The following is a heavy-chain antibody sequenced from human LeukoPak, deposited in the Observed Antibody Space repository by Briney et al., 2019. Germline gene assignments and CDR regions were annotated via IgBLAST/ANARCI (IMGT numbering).Heavy chain of an antibody. V-gene: IGHV3-48*03. CDR1: GFTFSSYE. CDR2: ISSSGTTI. J-gene: IGHJ3*02. Sequence: PGGSLRLCCAASGFTFSSYEMNWVRQAPGKGLEWVSYISSSGTTIYYADSVKGRFTVSRDNAKNSLYLQMNSLRAEDTAINYCARRAWDAFDIWGQGTMVTVSS. CDR3: ARRAWDAFDI.